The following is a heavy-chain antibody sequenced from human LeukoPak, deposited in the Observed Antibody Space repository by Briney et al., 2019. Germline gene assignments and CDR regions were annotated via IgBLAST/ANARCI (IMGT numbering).Heavy chain of an antibody. CDR1: GYTFTGFF. J-gene: IGHJ5*02. V-gene: IGHV1-2*02. D-gene: IGHD1-1*01. CDR3: AREVQHVQLERLSWFDP. CDR2: INPGSGGT. Sequence: ASVKVSCKASGYTFTGFFIHWVRQAPGQGLEWMGWINPGSGGTNYAQNFRGRVTMTRDTSTNTAYMELSSLRSDDTAVYYCAREVQHVQLERLSWFDPWGQGTLVTVSS.